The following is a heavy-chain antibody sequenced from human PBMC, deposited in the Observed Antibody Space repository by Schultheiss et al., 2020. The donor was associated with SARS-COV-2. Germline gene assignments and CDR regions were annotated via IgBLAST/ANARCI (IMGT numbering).Heavy chain of an antibody. CDR1: GFTFSDYY. J-gene: IGHJ3*02. CDR3: ARGCGNDAFDI. D-gene: IGHD1-26*01. CDR2: ISGSGGST. Sequence: GVLRLSCAASGFTFSDYYMSWIRQAPGKGLEWVSAISGSGGSTYYADSVKGRFTISRDNSKNTLYLQMNSLRAEDTAVYYCARGCGNDAFDIWGQGTMVTVSS. V-gene: IGHV3-23*01.